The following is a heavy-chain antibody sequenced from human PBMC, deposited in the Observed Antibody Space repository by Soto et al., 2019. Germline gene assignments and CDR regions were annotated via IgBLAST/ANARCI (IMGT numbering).Heavy chain of an antibody. CDR2: IYTSGST. J-gene: IGHJ4*02. D-gene: IGHD1-26*01. CDR1: GDSMTKYY. CDR3: ARTVGAASYFDF. V-gene: IGHV4-4*07. Sequence: QVQLQESGPGLVKPSETLSLTCNVSGDSMTKYYWSWIRQPAGKGLEWIGRIYTSGSTNYNPSLKSRVTMSIDTSNNHFSLNLKSVTAADTAVYYCARTVGAASYFDFWGQGALVTVSS.